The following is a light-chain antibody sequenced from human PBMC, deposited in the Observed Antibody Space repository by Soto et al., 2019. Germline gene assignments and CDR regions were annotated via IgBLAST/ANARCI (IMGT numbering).Light chain of an antibody. CDR2: GAS. Sequence: EIVLAQPPGTLSLSTGERATLSCRASQSVTNSFLAWYQQKPGQAPRLLIYGASRRATGIPDRFAGSGSGTDFTLTISRLEPEDFAVYYCQQYVSSPWAFGQGTKV. CDR1: QSVTNSF. V-gene: IGKV3-20*01. CDR3: QQYVSSPWA. J-gene: IGKJ1*01.